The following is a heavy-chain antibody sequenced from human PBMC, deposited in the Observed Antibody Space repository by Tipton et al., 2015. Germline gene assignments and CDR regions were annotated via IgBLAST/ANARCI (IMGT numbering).Heavy chain of an antibody. CDR3: ATLVDGYSRIP. Sequence: TLSLTCTVSGVSISSYYWTWIRQPPGKGLQWVGNVFHTGATSYNSSLKSRLTFSIDTSKNQVSLRLSSVTAADTAVYYCATLVDGYSRIPWGQGTRVTVSS. D-gene: IGHD5-24*01. J-gene: IGHJ5*02. V-gene: IGHV4-59*01. CDR1: GVSISSYY. CDR2: VFHTGAT.